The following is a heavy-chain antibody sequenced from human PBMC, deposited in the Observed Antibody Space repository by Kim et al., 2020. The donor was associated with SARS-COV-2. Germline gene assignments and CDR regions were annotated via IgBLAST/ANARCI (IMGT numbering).Heavy chain of an antibody. Sequence: ADSVKGRFTISRDNAKNSLYLQMNSLRDEDTAVYYCARDLEMATIPPRGYWGQGTLVTVSS. V-gene: IGHV3-48*02. J-gene: IGHJ4*02. D-gene: IGHD5-12*01. CDR3: ARDLEMATIPPRGY.